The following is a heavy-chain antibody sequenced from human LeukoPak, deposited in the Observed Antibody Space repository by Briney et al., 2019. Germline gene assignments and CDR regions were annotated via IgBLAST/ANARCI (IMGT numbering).Heavy chain of an antibody. D-gene: IGHD3-3*01. CDR1: GFTFSSYA. Sequence: PGGSLRLSCAASGFTFSSYAMSWVRQAPGKGLEWVAVISYDGSNKYYADSVKGRFTISRDNSKNTLYLQMNSLRAEDTAVYYCAKDADDSAIFGVVDPLYMDVWGKGTTVTVSS. J-gene: IGHJ6*03. CDR2: ISYDGSNK. V-gene: IGHV3-30-3*01. CDR3: AKDADDSAIFGVVDPLYMDV.